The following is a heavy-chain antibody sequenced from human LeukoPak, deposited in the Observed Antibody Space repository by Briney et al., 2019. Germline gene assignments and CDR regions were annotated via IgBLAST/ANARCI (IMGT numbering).Heavy chain of an antibody. CDR1: GDSINSDY. D-gene: IGHD6-6*01. Sequence: SETLSLTCAVSGDSINSDYWSWIRQPPGKGLEWIGYIYYSGSTNYNPSLKSRVTISVDTSKNQFSLKLSSVTAADTAVYYCAGGEHSSSSAYYYYYMDVWGKGTTVTVSS. V-gene: IGHV4-59*01. J-gene: IGHJ6*03. CDR2: IYYSGST. CDR3: AGGEHSSSSAYYYYYMDV.